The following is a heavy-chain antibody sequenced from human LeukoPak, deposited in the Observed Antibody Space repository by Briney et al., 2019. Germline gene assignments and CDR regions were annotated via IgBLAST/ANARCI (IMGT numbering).Heavy chain of an antibody. D-gene: IGHD3-10*01. J-gene: IGHJ6*03. V-gene: IGHV4-4*07. CDR2: IDVSGRT. CDR1: GASITNYY. Sequence: PSEAQSLTCTVSGASITNYYWSWIRQSAGKGLEWIGHIDVSGRTNYNPYLQSRVTMSVDTSKKRFSMKLSSVTAADTAVYYCARDFFHYASGTSRSTVMDVWGKGTTVTISS. CDR3: ARDFFHYASGTSRSTVMDV.